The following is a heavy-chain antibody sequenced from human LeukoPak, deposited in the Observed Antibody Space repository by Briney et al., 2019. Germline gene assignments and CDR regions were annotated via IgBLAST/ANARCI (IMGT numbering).Heavy chain of an antibody. Sequence: ASVKVSRKASGFTFIGYYMHWVRQAPGQGLEWMGWINLNSGDTDYAQKFQGRVTMTRDTSITTAYMELSRLRYDDTAVYYCARDQPALDYWGRGALVTVSS. J-gene: IGHJ4*02. V-gene: IGHV1-2*02. CDR3: ARDQPALDY. CDR2: INLNSGDT. CDR1: GFTFIGYY.